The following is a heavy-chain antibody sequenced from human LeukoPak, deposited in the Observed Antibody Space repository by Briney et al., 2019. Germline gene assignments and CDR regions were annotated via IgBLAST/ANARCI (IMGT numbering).Heavy chain of an antibody. J-gene: IGHJ4*02. V-gene: IGHV4-61*08. D-gene: IGHD2-21*02. CDR2: IYYSGST. CDR3: ARLHCGGGCYLTN. Sequence: SETLSLTCTVSGGSISSGGYYWSWIRQHPGKGLEWIGYIYYSGSTNYNPSLKSRVTISVDTSKNQFSLKLSSVTAADTAVYYCARLHCGGGCYLTNWGQGTLVTVSS. CDR1: GGSISSGGYY.